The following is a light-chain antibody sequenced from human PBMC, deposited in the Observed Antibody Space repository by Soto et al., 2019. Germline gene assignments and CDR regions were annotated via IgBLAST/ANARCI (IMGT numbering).Light chain of an antibody. J-gene: IGKJ4*01. Sequence: ASQGISNSLNWYQQRPGKAPNLLIYDASNLEAGVPSRFSGSGSGTHFTLPNTSQEPEDSATDHSHYYNMLAPAFGRGTKVDIK. CDR2: DAS. V-gene: IGKV1-33*01. CDR1: QGISNS. CDR3: HYYNMLAPA.